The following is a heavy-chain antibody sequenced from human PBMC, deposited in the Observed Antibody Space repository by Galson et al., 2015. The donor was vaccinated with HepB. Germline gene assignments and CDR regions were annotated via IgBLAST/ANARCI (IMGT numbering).Heavy chain of an antibody. CDR3: ARDHVRRIGDLLDY. CDR2: ISNDGSNH. Sequence: SLRLSCAGSGFTFRSYAFHWVRQAPGKGLEWVALISNDGSNHYYADSVKGRFTISRDNSKNTVSLLMNSLKTEDTAIYYCARDHVRRIGDLLDYWGQGTLVTVSS. V-gene: IGHV3-30*04. J-gene: IGHJ4*02. CDR1: GFTFRSYA. D-gene: IGHD3-10*01.